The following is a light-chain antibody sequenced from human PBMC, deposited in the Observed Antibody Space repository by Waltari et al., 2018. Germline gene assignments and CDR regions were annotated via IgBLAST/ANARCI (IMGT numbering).Light chain of an antibody. CDR3: CSYAGSSTLV. V-gene: IGLV2-11*01. J-gene: IGLJ3*02. Sequence: QSALTQPRSVSGSPGQSVTISCTGTSSDVGAYNYVSWYQQHPARAPKLMIYDVSGRPSGVSARFSGSKSGNTATLTISGLQADDGADYYCCSYAGSSTLVFGGGTTLTVV. CDR1: SSDVGAYNY. CDR2: DVS.